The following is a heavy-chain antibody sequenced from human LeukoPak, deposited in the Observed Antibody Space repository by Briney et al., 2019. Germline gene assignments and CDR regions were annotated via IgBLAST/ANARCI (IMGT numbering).Heavy chain of an antibody. CDR1: GYTFTSYD. D-gene: IGHD3-22*01. V-gene: IGHV1-8*03. CDR3: ARIDYYDSSGSPNWFDP. J-gene: IGHJ5*02. CDR2: MNPNRGNT. Sequence: ASVKVSCKASGYTFTSYDINWVRQATGQGLEWMGWMNPNRGNTGYAQKFQGRVTLTRDISISTAYMELSNLQSEDSAVYYCARIDYYDSSGSPNWFDPWGQGTLVTVSS.